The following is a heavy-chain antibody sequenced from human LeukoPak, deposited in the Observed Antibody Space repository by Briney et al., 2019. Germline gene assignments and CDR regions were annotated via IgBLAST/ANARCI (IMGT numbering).Heavy chain of an antibody. CDR2: ISDDGERK. CDR1: GFTFSNYY. J-gene: IGHJ4*02. V-gene: IGHV3-30*18. Sequence: QPGRSLRLSCVASGFTFSNYYMHWVRQAPGKGLEWEAIISDDGERKFYADSVRGRITISRDKSKNTLFLQMNSLRADDTAVYFCAKDLSGHWCIDYWGQGTLVTVSS. CDR3: AKDLSGHWCIDY. D-gene: IGHD4/OR15-4a*01.